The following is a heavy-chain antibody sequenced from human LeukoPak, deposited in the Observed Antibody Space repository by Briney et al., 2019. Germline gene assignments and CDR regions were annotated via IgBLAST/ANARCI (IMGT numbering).Heavy chain of an antibody. Sequence: SVTLSLTCGVSGGSVINTNWWTWVSQPPGKGLEWIGEVHLDGRTNYNPSLESRLTMSVDVSENQVSLKLTSVTAADTAVYYCAREGGFYRPLDYSGQGTLVTVSS. V-gene: IGHV4-4*02. CDR2: VHLDGRT. D-gene: IGHD3-3*01. CDR3: AREGGFYRPLDY. CDR1: GGSVINTNW. J-gene: IGHJ4*02.